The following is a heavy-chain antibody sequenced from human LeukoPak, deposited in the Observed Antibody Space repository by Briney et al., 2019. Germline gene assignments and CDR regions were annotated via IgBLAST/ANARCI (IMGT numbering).Heavy chain of an antibody. CDR2: FDPEDGET. CDR1: GYTLTELS. V-gene: IGHV1-24*01. Sequence: ASVKVSCKXSGYTLTELSMHWVRQAPGKGLEGMGGFDPEDGETIYAQKFQGRVTMTEDTSTDTAYMELSGLRSEDTAVYYCATVPKPYYYDSSGYLDYWGQGTLVTVSS. D-gene: IGHD3-22*01. J-gene: IGHJ4*02. CDR3: ATVPKPYYYDSSGYLDY.